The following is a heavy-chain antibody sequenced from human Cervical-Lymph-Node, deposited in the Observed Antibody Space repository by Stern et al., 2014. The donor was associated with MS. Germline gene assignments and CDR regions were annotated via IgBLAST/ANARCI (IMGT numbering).Heavy chain of an antibody. CDR2: IYPGDSET. V-gene: IGHV5-51*01. J-gene: IGHJ4*02. CDR3: ARQTTAWASDV. D-gene: IGHD1-14*01. Sequence: VQLVESGAELIRPGESLKISCKGSGYKFSIYWIAWVRQIPGKGLEWMGIIYPGDSETRYSRSFQGQVTMSADKSTSTACLQWSSLNASDTAMYFCARQTTAWASDVWGQGTLVTVSS. CDR1: GYKFSIYW.